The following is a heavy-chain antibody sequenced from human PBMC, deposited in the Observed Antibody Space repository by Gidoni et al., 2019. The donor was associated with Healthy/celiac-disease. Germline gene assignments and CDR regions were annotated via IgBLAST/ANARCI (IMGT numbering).Heavy chain of an antibody. D-gene: IGHD5-12*01. CDR3: ARLGGYSGYDSYYYGMDV. V-gene: IGHV1-69*01. Sequence: QVQLVQSGAEVKKPGSSVKVSCKASGGTFSSYAISWVRQAPGQGLEWMGGIIPIFGTANYAQKFQGRVTITADESTSTAYMGLSSLRSEDTAVYYCARLGGYSGYDSYYYGMDVWGQGTTVTVSS. CDR2: IIPIFGTA. CDR1: GGTFSSYA. J-gene: IGHJ6*02.